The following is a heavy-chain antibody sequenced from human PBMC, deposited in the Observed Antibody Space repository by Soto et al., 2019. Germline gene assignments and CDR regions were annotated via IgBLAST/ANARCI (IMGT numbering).Heavy chain of an antibody. CDR2: IKSKTDGGTT. Sequence: GGSLRLSCAASGFTFSNAWMSWVRQAPGKGLEWVGRIKSKTDGGTTDYAAPVKGRFTISRDDSKNTLYLQMNSLKTEDTAVYYCTSHSSGYYYVDYWGQGTLVTFSS. V-gene: IGHV3-15*01. CDR1: GFTFSNAW. CDR3: TSHSSGYYYVDY. D-gene: IGHD3-22*01. J-gene: IGHJ4*02.